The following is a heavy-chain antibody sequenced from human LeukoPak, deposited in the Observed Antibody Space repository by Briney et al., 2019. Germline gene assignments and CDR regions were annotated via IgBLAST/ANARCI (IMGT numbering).Heavy chain of an antibody. V-gene: IGHV1-2*02. CDR1: GYTFTDSY. D-gene: IGHD6-13*01. J-gene: IGHJ5*02. CDR2: INPNSGGT. CDR3: ARDHQLVAFDR. Sequence: GASVKVSCKASGYTFTDSYMHWVRQAPGQGLEWMGWINPNSGGTKYAQEFQGRVTMTRDTSISTAYMELSRLRSDDTAVYYCARDHQLVAFDRWGQGTLVTVSS.